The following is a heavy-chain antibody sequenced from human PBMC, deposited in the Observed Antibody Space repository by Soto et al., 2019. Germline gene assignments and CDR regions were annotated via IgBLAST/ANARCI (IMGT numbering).Heavy chain of an antibody. D-gene: IGHD2-8*01. Sequence: SETLSLTCTVSGGSISSGGYYWSWIRQHPGKGLEWIGYIYYSGSTYYNPSLKSRVTISVDTSKNQFSLKLSSVTAADTAVYYCARGLELMVYATYFDYWGQGTLVTVSS. V-gene: IGHV4-31*03. CDR2: IYYSGST. CDR1: GGSISSGGYY. J-gene: IGHJ4*02. CDR3: ARGLELMVYATYFDY.